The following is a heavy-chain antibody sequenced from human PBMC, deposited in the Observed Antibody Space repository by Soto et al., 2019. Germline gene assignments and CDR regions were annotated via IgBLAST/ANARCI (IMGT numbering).Heavy chain of an antibody. J-gene: IGHJ4*02. CDR1: GGTFSSYA. Sequence: SVKVSCKASGGTFSSYAISWVRQAPGQGLEWMGGIIPIFGTANYAQKFQGRVTITADESTSTAYMELSSLRSEDTAVYYCARVGRYGGKSLSFDYRGQGPLVTVSS. CDR3: ARVGRYGGKSLSFDY. V-gene: IGHV1-69*13. CDR2: IIPIFGTA. D-gene: IGHD2-15*01.